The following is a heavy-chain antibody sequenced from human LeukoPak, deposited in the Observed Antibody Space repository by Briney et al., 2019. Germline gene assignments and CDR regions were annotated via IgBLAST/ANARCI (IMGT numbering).Heavy chain of an antibody. D-gene: IGHD4-11*01. Sequence: GGSLRLSCAASGFTFSSYAMSWVGQAPGKGLEWVSAISGSGGSTYYADSVKGRFTISRDNAKTALYLQMNSLRAEDTAIYYCARVMMGATVTTFHYYCMDVWGVGTTVTVSS. J-gene: IGHJ6*03. CDR2: ISGSGGST. V-gene: IGHV3-23*01. CDR1: GFTFSSYA. CDR3: ARVMMGATVTTFHYYCMDV.